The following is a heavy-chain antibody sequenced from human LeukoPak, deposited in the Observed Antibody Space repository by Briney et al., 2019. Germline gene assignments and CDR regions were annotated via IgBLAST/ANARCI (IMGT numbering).Heavy chain of an antibody. CDR3: ATGSSGWFVDDY. J-gene: IGHJ4*02. CDR1: GYTFTSYY. D-gene: IGHD6-19*01. Sequence: GASVKVSCKASGYTFTSYYMHWVRQAPGKGLEWMGGFDPEDGETIYAQKFQGRVTMTEDTSTDTAYMELSSLRSEDTAVYYCATGSSGWFVDDYWGQGTLVTVSS. CDR2: FDPEDGET. V-gene: IGHV1-24*01.